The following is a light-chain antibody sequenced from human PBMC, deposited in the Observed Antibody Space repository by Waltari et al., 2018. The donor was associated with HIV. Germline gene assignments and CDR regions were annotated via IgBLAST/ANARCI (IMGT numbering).Light chain of an antibody. CDR1: QSISSGY. CDR3: QQYGSSPCT. Sequence: EIVLTQSPSTLSLSPGEGATLSCRASQSISSGYLAWYQQKPGQAPRLLIFGASSRATGIPDRFSGSGSGTVFTLTISSLEPEDFAMYYCQQYGSSPCTFGQGTKLEIK. V-gene: IGKV3-20*01. J-gene: IGKJ2*02. CDR2: GAS.